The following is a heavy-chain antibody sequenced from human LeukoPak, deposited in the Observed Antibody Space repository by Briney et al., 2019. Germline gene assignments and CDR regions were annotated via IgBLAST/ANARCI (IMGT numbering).Heavy chain of an antibody. D-gene: IGHD3-10*01. CDR3: VRGGLSTGFDP. V-gene: IGHV1-46*01. J-gene: IGHJ5*02. Sequence: ASVKVSCKASGYTFTNFYMHWVRQAPGQGLEWMGVIDPSAGSTTYAQKFQGRVTMTTDTSTSTAYMELRSLISDDTAVYYCVRGGLSTGFDPWGQGTLVTVSS. CDR2: IDPSAGST. CDR1: GYTFTNFY.